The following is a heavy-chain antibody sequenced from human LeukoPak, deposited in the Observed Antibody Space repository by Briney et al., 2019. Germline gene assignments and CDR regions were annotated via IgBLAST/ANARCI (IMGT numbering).Heavy chain of an antibody. CDR1: DGSISSGCYY. V-gene: IGHV4-61*01. J-gene: IGHJ6*03. CDR2: IYYSGST. Sequence: PSETLSLTCSVSDGSISSGCYYWSWIRQPPGKGLEWIGYIYYSGSTNYNPSLKSRVTISVDTSKNQFSLKLSSVTAADTAVYYCARGIAAAGPIFRIWPYYYYYMDVWGKGTTVTISS. D-gene: IGHD6-13*01. CDR3: ARGIAAAGPIFRIWPYYYYYMDV.